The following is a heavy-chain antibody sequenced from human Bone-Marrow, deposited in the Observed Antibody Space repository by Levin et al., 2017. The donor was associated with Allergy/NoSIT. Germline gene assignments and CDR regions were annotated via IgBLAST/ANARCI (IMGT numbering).Heavy chain of an antibody. CDR1: GFTFSHYG. CDR2: FTDTGGT. J-gene: IGHJ4*02. Sequence: GESLKISCAASGFTFSHYGMTWVRQAPGKGLEWVSAFTDTGGTYYADSVKGRFTISRDNSKNTLYLEMNSLRAEDTAVYYCAKDLCRSNGWTKPTYDDYWGQGTLVTVSS. D-gene: IGHD6-19*01. CDR3: AKDLCRSNGWTKPTYDDY. V-gene: IGHV3-23*01.